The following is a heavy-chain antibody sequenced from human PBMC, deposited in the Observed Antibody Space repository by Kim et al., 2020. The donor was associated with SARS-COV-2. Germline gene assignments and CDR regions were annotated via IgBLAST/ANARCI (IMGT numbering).Heavy chain of an antibody. J-gene: IGHJ4*02. V-gene: IGHV4-39*01. Sequence: SETLSLTCTVSGGSISSSSYYWGWIRQPPGKGLEWIGSIYYSGSTYYNPSLKSRVTISVDTSKNQFSLKLSSVTAADTAVYYCARNPYIVGVNFDYWGQGTLVTVSS. CDR3: ARNPYIVGVNFDY. D-gene: IGHD1-26*01. CDR1: GGSISSSSYY. CDR2: IYYSGST.